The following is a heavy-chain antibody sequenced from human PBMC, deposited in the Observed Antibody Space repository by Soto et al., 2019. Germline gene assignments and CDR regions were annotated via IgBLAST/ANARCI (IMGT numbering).Heavy chain of an antibody. J-gene: IGHJ3*02. CDR2: ISAYNGNT. CDR3: ARPPGAVAGPFDI. D-gene: IGHD6-19*01. V-gene: IGHV1-18*01. Sequence: QVQLVQSGAEVKKPGASVKVSCKASGYTFTSYGISWVRQAPGQELEWMGWISAYNGNTNHAQKLQGRVTMTKGTSTSTAYRELRRLGSDDTAVFYWARPPGAVAGPFDIWGQGTMVTVSS. CDR1: GYTFTSYG.